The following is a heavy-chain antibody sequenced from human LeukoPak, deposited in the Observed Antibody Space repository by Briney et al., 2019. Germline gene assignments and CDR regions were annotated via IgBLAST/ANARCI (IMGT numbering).Heavy chain of an antibody. CDR2: IYWDDDK. CDR3: AHLDYADYPTDDAFDI. J-gene: IGHJ3*02. V-gene: IGHV2-5*02. D-gene: IGHD4-17*01. CDR1: GFSLSTSGVG. Sequence: SGPTLVNPTQTLTLTCTFSGFSLSTSGVGVGWIRQPPGKALEWLALIYWDDDKHYSPSLKNRLTITKDTSKNQVVLTMTNLDPVDTATYYCAHLDYADYPTDDAFDIWGQGTMVTVSS.